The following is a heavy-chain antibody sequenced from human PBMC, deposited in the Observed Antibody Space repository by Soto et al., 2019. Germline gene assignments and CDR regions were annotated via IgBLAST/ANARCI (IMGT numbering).Heavy chain of an antibody. D-gene: IGHD4-17*01. CDR1: GFTFSSYG. V-gene: IGHV3-30*18. CDR2: ISYDGSNK. J-gene: IGHJ4*02. CDR3: AKDLVYYGCNSVDYFDY. Sequence: PGGSLRLSCAASGFTFSSYGMHWVRQAPGKGLEWVAVISYDGSNKYYADSVKGRFTISRDNSKNTLYLQMNSLRAEDTAVYYCAKDLVYYGCNSVDYFDYWGQGTLVTVSS.